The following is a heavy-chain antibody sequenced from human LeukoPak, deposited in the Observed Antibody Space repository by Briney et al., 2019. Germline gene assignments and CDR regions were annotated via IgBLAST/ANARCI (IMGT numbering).Heavy chain of an antibody. CDR3: ARDHIVVVPAYYYGMDV. Sequence: GASVKVSCKASGYTFTSYDINWVRQATGQGLEWMGWMNPNSGNTGYAQKFQGRVTMTRNTSISTAYMELSSLRSEDTAVYYCARDHIVVVPAYYYGMDVWGQGTTVTVSS. D-gene: IGHD2-2*01. V-gene: IGHV1-8*01. CDR2: MNPNSGNT. J-gene: IGHJ6*02. CDR1: GYTFTSYD.